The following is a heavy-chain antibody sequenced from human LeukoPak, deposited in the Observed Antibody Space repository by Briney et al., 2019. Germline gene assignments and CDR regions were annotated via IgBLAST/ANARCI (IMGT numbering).Heavy chain of an antibody. CDR3: ARDSTQLAYCGGDCYSFTDY. Sequence: GGSLRLSCAASGFTFSSYWMSWVRQAPGKGLEWVANIKQDGSEKYYVDSVKGRFTISRDNAKNSLYLQMNSLRAEDTAVYYCARDSTQLAYCGGDCYSFTDYWGQGTLVTVSS. D-gene: IGHD2-21*02. CDR1: GFTFSSYW. CDR2: IKQDGSEK. V-gene: IGHV3-7*01. J-gene: IGHJ4*02.